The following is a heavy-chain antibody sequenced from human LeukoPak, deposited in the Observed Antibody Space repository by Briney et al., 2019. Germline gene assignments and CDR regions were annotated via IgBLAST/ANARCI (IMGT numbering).Heavy chain of an antibody. Sequence: GGSLRLSCAASGFYFRDHWMDWVRQAPGKGLEWVGHIKTDGSETYYLDALKGRISISRDNTNNALYLQMNSLRVEDTAVYYCVKNDGWFHLAQWGQGTLVTVSS. CDR2: IKTDGSET. CDR3: VKNDGWFHLAQ. J-gene: IGHJ4*02. D-gene: IGHD6-19*01. CDR1: GFYFRDHW. V-gene: IGHV3-7*03.